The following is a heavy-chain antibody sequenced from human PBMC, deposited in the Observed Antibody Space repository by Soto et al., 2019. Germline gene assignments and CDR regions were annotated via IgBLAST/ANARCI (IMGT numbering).Heavy chain of an antibody. Sequence: SVQVSFKASGGHSSSLAMSSVRQAPGQGLEWMGGIIPIFGTANYAQKFQGTVTITAYKSTSTAYMELSSLRPEDTAVYYCARGYCSSNSCPNFDYWGQGTLVTVSS. CDR2: IIPIFGTA. V-gene: IGHV1-69*06. J-gene: IGHJ4*02. D-gene: IGHD2-2*01. CDR3: ARGYCSSNSCPNFDY. CDR1: GGHSSSLA.